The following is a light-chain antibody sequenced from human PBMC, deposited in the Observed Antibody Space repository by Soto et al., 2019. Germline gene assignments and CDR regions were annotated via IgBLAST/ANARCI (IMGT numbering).Light chain of an antibody. J-gene: IGKJ1*01. CDR1: QSVSNTY. Sequence: DILLTQSPHTLSFSRVDRGTLXCRASQSVSNTYLAWYQQKPGQAPRLLIYGASSRATGFPDRFSGSGSGTDFTLTISRLEPEDFVVYYCQQYGSLPGTFGQGTKVDIK. CDR2: GAS. V-gene: IGKV3-20*01. CDR3: QQYGSLPGT.